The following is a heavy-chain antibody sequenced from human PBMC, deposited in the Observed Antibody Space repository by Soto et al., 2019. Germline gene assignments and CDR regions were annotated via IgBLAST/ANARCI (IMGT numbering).Heavy chain of an antibody. CDR2: ISSNGGST. CDR1: GFTFSSYA. D-gene: IGHD4-17*01. CDR3: ARGSAYGDFDY. Sequence: GGSLRLSCAASGFTFSSYAMHWVRQAPGKGLEYVSAISSNGGSTYYANSVKGRFTISRDNSKNTLYLQMGSLRAEDMAVYYCARGSAYGDFDYWGQGALVTVSS. J-gene: IGHJ4*02. V-gene: IGHV3-64*01.